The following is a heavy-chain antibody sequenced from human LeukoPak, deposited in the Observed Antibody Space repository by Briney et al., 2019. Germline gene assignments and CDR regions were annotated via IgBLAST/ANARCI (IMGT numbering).Heavy chain of an antibody. CDR1: GYTFTGYY. V-gene: IGHV1-2*04. CDR2: INPNSGGT. Sequence: ASVKVSCKASGYTFTGYYMHWVRQAPGQGLEWMGWINPNSGGTNYARKFQGWVTMTRDTSISTAYMELSRLRSDDTAVYYCARGVRWGYDLLAVAGPFDYWGQGTLVTVSS. D-gene: IGHD6-19*01. J-gene: IGHJ4*02. CDR3: ARGVRWGYDLLAVAGPFDY.